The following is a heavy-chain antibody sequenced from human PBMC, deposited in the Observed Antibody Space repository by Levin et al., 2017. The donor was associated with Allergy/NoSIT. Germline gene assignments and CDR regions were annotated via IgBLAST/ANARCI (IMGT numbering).Heavy chain of an antibody. D-gene: IGHD4-23*01. V-gene: IGHV4-4*02. J-gene: IGHJ4*02. CDR2: IFHSGRT. Sequence: SETLSLTCGVSDGSISSTNWWAWVRQSPGKGLEWLGEIFHSGRTNYNPSLKSRVTMSVDRSNNQFSLNFTSVTAADPAIYYCAVVGGNSAAFFHWGQGTLVTVSS. CDR1: DGSISSTNW. CDR3: AVVGGNSAAFFH.